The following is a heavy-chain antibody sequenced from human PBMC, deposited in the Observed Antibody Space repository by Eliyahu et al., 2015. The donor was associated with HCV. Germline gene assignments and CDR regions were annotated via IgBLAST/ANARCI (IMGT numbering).Heavy chain of an antibody. D-gene: IGHD6-19*01. CDR3: AREPYSNGCFDY. J-gene: IGHJ4*02. CDR2: ISGGAYAT. CDR1: GFTFSSYA. V-gene: IGHV3-23*01. Sequence: EVQLLESGGGLVQPGGSLRLSCAASGFTFSSYAMSWVRQTPRKGLEWVAAISGGAYATYYTDSVKGRFTLSRDNSKNTLYLQMNSLRAEDTAIYYCAREPYSNGCFDYWGQGTLVTVSS.